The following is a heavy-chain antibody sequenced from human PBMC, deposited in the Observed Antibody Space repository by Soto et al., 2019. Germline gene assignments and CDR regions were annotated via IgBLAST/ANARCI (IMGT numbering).Heavy chain of an antibody. CDR3: ARHLVGGVRIQLWLAWFDF. Sequence: SETLPLTCTVSEGSISSSSYYWGWIRQPPGKGLEWIGSIYYSGSTYYNPSLKSRVTISVDTSKNQFSLKLSSVTAADTAVYYCARHLVGGVRIQLWLAWFDFWGQGTLVTGSS. CDR2: IYYSGST. D-gene: IGHD5-18*01. CDR1: EGSISSSSYY. J-gene: IGHJ4*02. V-gene: IGHV4-39*01.